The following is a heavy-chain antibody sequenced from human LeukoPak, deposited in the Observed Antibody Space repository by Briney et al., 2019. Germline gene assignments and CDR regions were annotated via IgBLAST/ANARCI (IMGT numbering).Heavy chain of an antibody. CDR2: IYYSGST. Sequence: SSETLSLTCTVSGGSIGGSTYYWGWIRQPPGKGLDWIGSIYYSGSTYYNPSLKSRVTISVDTSKNQFSLKLSSVTAADTAVYYCARNYYGSGSYYTDYWGQGTLVTVSS. CDR1: GGSIGGSTYY. J-gene: IGHJ4*02. CDR3: ARNYYGSGSYYTDY. D-gene: IGHD3-10*01. V-gene: IGHV4-39*01.